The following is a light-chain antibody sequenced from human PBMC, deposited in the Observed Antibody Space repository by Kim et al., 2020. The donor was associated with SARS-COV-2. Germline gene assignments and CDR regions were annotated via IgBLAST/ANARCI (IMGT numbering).Light chain of an antibody. Sequence: DIQMTQSPSSVSASVGDRVTISCRASQGISSELGWYQQKPGKAPKLLIYGVSKLLSGVPSRFSGTGAGTDFTLIISGLQPEDFATYYCQQADSFPCTFGGGTKVDIK. CDR1: QGISSE. J-gene: IGKJ4*01. V-gene: IGKV1-12*01. CDR3: QQADSFPCT. CDR2: GVS.